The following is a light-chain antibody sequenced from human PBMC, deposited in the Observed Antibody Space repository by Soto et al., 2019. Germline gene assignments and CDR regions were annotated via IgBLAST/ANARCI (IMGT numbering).Light chain of an antibody. CDR3: QKHNSAPLT. CDR1: QGISKY. V-gene: IGKV1-27*01. CDR2: AAS. J-gene: IGKJ4*01. Sequence: DIQMTQSPSSLSASVGDRVTITCRASQGISKYLAWYQQKPGKVPKLRIYAASTLQSGVPSRFSGSGSGTDFTLTISSLQPEDVATYYCQKHNSAPLTFGGGTKVELK.